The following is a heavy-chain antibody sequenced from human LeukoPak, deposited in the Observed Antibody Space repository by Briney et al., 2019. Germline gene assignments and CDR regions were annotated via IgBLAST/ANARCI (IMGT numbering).Heavy chain of an antibody. Sequence: ASVKVSCKVSGYTLTELSMHWVRQAPGKGLEWMGGFDPEDGETIYAQKFQGRVTMTEDTSTDTAYMELSSLRSEDTAVYYCATDTVTTGYYYYGMDVWGQGTTVTASS. CDR1: GYTLTELS. V-gene: IGHV1-24*01. D-gene: IGHD4-17*01. J-gene: IGHJ6*02. CDR3: ATDTVTTGYYYYGMDV. CDR2: FDPEDGET.